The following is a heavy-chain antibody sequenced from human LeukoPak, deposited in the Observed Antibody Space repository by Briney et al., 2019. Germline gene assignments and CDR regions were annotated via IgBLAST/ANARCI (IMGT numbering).Heavy chain of an antibody. CDR2: IYDSGST. CDR1: GGSISSYY. CDR3: ARGGSGYDSFYYYGMDV. D-gene: IGHD5-12*01. V-gene: IGHV4-59*01. Sequence: SETLSLTCTVSGGSISSYYWSWIRQPPGKGLEWIGYIYDSGSTNYDPSLKSRVTISVDTSKNQFSLKLSSVTAADTAVYYCARGGSGYDSFYYYGMDVWGQGTTVTVSS. J-gene: IGHJ6*02.